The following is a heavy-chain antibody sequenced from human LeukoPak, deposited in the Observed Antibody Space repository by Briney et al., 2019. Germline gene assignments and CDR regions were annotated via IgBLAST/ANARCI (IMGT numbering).Heavy chain of an antibody. CDR3: ARGVRGVIISPYYGMDV. CDR2: ISAYNGNT. CDR1: GYTFTSYG. D-gene: IGHD3-10*01. J-gene: IGHJ6*02. V-gene: IGHV1-18*01. Sequence: ASVKVSCKASGYTFTSYGISWVRQAPGQGLEWMGWISAYNGNTNYAQKLQGRVTMTTDTSASTAYMELSSLRSEDTAVYYCARGVRGVIISPYYGMDVWGQGTTVTVSS.